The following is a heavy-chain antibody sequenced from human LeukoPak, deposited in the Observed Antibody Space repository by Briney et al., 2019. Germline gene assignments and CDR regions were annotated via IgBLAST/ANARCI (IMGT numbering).Heavy chain of an antibody. J-gene: IGHJ4*02. V-gene: IGHV4-31*03. Sequence: SETLSLTCTVSGGSISSGGYYWSWVRQHPEKGLEWIGYIYCSGTAYYNPSLKSRVTMSVDTSKNQFSLKLDSVTAADTAVYYCARFSNDHGVKFDYWGQGTLVTVSS. D-gene: IGHD4-17*01. CDR1: GGSISSGGYY. CDR2: IYCSGTA. CDR3: ARFSNDHGVKFDY.